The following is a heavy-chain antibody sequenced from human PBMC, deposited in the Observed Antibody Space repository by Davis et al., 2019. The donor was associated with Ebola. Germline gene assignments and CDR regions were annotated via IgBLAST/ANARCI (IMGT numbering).Heavy chain of an antibody. J-gene: IGHJ3*02. CDR1: GGSFSGYY. D-gene: IGHD6-19*01. V-gene: IGHV3-21*01. CDR3: ARAKVGSGWDDAFDI. Sequence: PSETLSLTCAAYGGSFSGYYWSWVRQAPGKGLEWVSSISSSSSYIYYADSVKGRFTISRDNAKNSLYLQMNSLRAEDTAVYYCARAKVGSGWDDAFDIWGQGTMVTVSS. CDR2: ISSSSSYI.